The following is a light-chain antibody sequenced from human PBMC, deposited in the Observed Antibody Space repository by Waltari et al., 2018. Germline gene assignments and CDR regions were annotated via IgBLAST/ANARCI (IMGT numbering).Light chain of an antibody. CDR1: QSISNW. Sequence: DIQMTQSPSTLSASVGDRVTITCRASQSISNWLAWYQQKPGKTLKLRIYKASTLESGFPSRFSGNGSVTEFILTINSLQPDDFATYYCQQYNSYSNTFGQWTRLEIK. CDR2: KAS. CDR3: QQYNSYSNT. J-gene: IGKJ5*01. V-gene: IGKV1-5*03.